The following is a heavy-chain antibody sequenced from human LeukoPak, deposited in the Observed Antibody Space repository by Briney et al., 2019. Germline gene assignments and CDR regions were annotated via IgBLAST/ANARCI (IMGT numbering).Heavy chain of an antibody. CDR1: GGSISSGGYY. CDR3: ARADIVVVPAATRTYGMDV. Sequence: SETLSLTCTVSGGSISSGGYYWSWIRQHPGKGLEWIGYIYYSGSTYYNPSLKSRVTISVDTSKNQFSLKLSSVTAADTAVYYCARADIVVVPAATRTYGMDVWGQGTTVTVSS. D-gene: IGHD2-2*01. J-gene: IGHJ6*02. CDR2: IYYSGST. V-gene: IGHV4-31*03.